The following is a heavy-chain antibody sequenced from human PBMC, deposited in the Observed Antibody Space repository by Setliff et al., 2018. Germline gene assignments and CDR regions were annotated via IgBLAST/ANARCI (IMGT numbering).Heavy chain of an antibody. CDR2: INHSGST. D-gene: IGHD3-10*01. CDR3: TVYNTGSGSYAVGGYFDY. Sequence: PSETLSLTCAVYGGSFSTYCWIWIRQPPGKGLEWIGEINHSGSTNYNPSLKSRVTISVDTSKNQFSLKLSSVTAADTALYYCTVYNTGSGSYAVGGYFDYWGQGTQVTVSS. V-gene: IGHV4-34*01. J-gene: IGHJ4*02. CDR1: GGSFSTYC.